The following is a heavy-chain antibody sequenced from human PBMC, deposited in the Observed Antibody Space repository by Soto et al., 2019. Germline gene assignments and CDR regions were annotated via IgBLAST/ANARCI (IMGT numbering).Heavy chain of an antibody. CDR2: IYYSGST. Sequence: SETLSLTCTVSGGSISSGDYYWSWIRQPPGKGLEWIGYIYYSGSTYYNPSLKSRVTISVDTSKNQFSLKLSSVTAADTAVYYCARDSPRFWSGYHYGMDVWGQGTTVTGSS. CDR1: GGSISSGDYY. J-gene: IGHJ6*02. D-gene: IGHD3-3*01. V-gene: IGHV4-30-4*01. CDR3: ARDSPRFWSGYHYGMDV.